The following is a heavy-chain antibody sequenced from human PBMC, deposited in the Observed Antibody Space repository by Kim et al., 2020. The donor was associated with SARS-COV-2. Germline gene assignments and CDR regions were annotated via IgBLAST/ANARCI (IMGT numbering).Heavy chain of an antibody. CDR3: AKREAYGYAY. J-gene: IGHJ4*02. V-gene: IGHV3-23*01. CDR1: GFTFTSST. D-gene: IGHD5-18*01. Sequence: GGSLRLSCVASGFTFTSSTMTWVRQAPGKGLEWVSSSSGNGGSTYFADSVKGRFTISRDNFKNTVYLQMNSLRVEDTAVYYCAKREAYGYAYWGQGILVTVSS. CDR2: SSGNGGST.